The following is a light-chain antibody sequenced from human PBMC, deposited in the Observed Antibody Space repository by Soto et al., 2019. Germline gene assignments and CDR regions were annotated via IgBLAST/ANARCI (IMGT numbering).Light chain of an antibody. J-gene: IGKJ4*01. Sequence: DIQLTQSPSVLSASVGDTVTITCRASQALSNYLAWYQQKPGEAPDLLIYSASTLQSGVPSRFSGSGSETEFSLTIRALQPEYFATYYCQQLSRYPLTFGGGTKVDIK. CDR3: QQLSRYPLT. CDR1: QALSNY. CDR2: SAS. V-gene: IGKV1-9*01.